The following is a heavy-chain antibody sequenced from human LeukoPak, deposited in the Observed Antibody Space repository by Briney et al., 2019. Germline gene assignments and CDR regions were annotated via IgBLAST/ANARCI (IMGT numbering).Heavy chain of an antibody. CDR1: GGTFSSYA. Sequence: ASVKVSCKASGGTFSSYAISWVRQAPGQGLEWMGGIIPIFGTANYAQKFQGRVTITADKSTSTAYMELSSLRSEDTAVYYCAGGDYYGSGSYSVWFDPWGQGTLVTVSS. CDR3: AGGDYYGSGSYSVWFDP. CDR2: IIPIFGTA. V-gene: IGHV1-69*06. J-gene: IGHJ5*02. D-gene: IGHD3-10*01.